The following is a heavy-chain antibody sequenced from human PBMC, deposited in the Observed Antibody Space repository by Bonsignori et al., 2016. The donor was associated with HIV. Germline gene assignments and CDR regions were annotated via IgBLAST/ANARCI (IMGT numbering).Heavy chain of an antibody. CDR2: IFYDGTS. D-gene: IGHD4-17*01. CDR3: ASFLQFSYGYGAFDY. CDR1: GGATTSSAYY. Sequence: QLQLQESGPGLVMPSETLSLICTVSGGATTSSAYYWGWFRQSPGKGLEWLGNIFYDGTSYYNPSLRSRVTISVDTSNNQFSLRLRSLTAADTALYYCASFLQFSYGYGAFDYWGQGTQVTVSS. V-gene: IGHV4-39*01. J-gene: IGHJ4*02.